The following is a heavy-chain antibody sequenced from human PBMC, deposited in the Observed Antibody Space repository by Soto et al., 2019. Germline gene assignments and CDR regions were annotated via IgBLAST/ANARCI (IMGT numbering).Heavy chain of an antibody. J-gene: IGHJ5*02. CDR1: GGSISSYY. Sequence: SETLSLTCTVSGGSISSYYWSWIRQPPGKGLEWIGYIYYSGSTNYNPSLKSRVTISVDTSKNQFSLKLSSVTAADTAVYYCAIGGYDSSGYPKWFDPWGQGTLLTVSS. V-gene: IGHV4-59*01. D-gene: IGHD3-22*01. CDR3: AIGGYDSSGYPKWFDP. CDR2: IYYSGST.